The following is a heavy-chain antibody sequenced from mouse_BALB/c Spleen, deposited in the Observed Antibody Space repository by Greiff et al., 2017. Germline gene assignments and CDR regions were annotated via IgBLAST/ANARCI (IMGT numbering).Heavy chain of an antibody. D-gene: IGHD2-4*01. CDR2: IDPENGNT. V-gene: IGHV14-1*02. Sequence: VQLQQSGAELVRPGALVTLSCKASGFNIKDYYMHWVKQRPEQGLEWIGWIDPENGNTIYDPKFQGKASITADTSSNTAYLQLSSLTSEDTAVYYCARGGSTMISWFAYWGQGTLVTVSA. CDR3: ARGGSTMISWFAY. J-gene: IGHJ3*01. CDR1: GFNIKDYY.